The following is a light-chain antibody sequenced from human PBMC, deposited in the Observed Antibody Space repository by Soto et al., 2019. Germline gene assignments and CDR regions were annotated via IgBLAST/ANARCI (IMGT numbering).Light chain of an antibody. CDR3: LQDFSYPRT. CDR2: GAS. J-gene: IGKJ1*01. CDR1: QGIRTD. V-gene: IGKV1-6*01. Sequence: AVQLTQYPSSLSASVGDRVTITCRASQGIRTDLGWYQQSPGKAPKVLIVGASTLQSGVPSRLSGSGSGTEFTLTLSSLQPEESATYYCLQDFSYPRTFGQGTKLEIK.